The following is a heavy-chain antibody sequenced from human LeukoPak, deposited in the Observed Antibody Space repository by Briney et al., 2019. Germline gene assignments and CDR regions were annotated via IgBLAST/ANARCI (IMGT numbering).Heavy chain of an antibody. CDR1: GGSISSYY. D-gene: IGHD2-2*02. CDR2: IYYSGST. J-gene: IGHJ4*02. CDR3: ARGYCSSTSCYNLDY. V-gene: IGHV4-59*01. Sequence: TSETLSLTCTVSGGSISSYYWSWIRQPPGKGLEWIGYIYYSGSTNYNPSLKSRVTISVDTSKNQFSLKLSSVTAVDTAVYYCARGYCSSTSCYNLDYWGQGTLVTVSS.